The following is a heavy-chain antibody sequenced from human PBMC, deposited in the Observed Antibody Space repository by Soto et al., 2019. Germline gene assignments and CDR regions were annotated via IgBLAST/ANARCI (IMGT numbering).Heavy chain of an antibody. V-gene: IGHV3-15*01. J-gene: IGHJ4*02. CDR2: IKSKTDGGTT. Sequence: GGSLRLSCAASGFTFSNAWMSWVRQAPGKGLEWVGRIKSKTDGGTTDYAAPVKGRFTISRDDSKNTLHLQMNSLKTEDTAVYYCTTGVGSTMTVAVKYYFDYWGQGTLVTVSS. CDR3: TTGVGSTMTVAVKYYFDY. CDR1: GFTFSNAW. D-gene: IGHD3-22*01.